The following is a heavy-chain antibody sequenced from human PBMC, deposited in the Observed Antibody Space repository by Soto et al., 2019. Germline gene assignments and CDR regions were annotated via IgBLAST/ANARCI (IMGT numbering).Heavy chain of an antibody. J-gene: IGHJ4*02. Sequence: GGSLRLSCAASGFSFSTYAMSWVRQAPGKGLEWVSAISSGSFSTYYADSVKGRLTISRDDSMNVLYLQMNSQRAEDMAMYYCARGRDYLDQWGQGTLVTVSS. D-gene: IGHD5-12*01. CDR2: ISSGSFST. CDR1: GFSFSTYA. CDR3: ARGRDYLDQ. V-gene: IGHV3-23*01.